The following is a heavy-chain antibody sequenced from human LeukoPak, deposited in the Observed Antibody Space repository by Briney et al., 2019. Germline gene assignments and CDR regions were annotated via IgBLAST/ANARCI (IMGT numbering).Heavy chain of an antibody. V-gene: IGHV3-21*01. CDR1: GFTFSSYS. J-gene: IGHJ2*01. Sequence: PGGSLRLSCAASGFTFSSYSMNWVRQAPGKGLEWVSSISSSSSFIFYADSVKGRFTISRDNAKNSLYLQMNSLRAEDTAVYYCARDAYGDYGADWSFDLWGRGTLVTVSS. D-gene: IGHD4-17*01. CDR2: ISSSSSFI. CDR3: ARDAYGDYGADWSFDL.